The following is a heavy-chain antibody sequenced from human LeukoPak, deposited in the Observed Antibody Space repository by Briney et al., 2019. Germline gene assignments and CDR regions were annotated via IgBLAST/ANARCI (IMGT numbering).Heavy chain of an antibody. CDR3: ARDSDYYYDSSGYVPHAFDI. Sequence: SVKVSCKASGGTFSSYAISWVRQAPGQGLEWMGRIIPILGIANYAQKFQGRVTITADKSTSTAYMELCSLRSEDTAVYYCARDSDYYYDSSGYVPHAFDIWGQGTMVTVSS. CDR2: IIPILGIA. CDR1: GGTFSSYA. D-gene: IGHD3-22*01. J-gene: IGHJ3*02. V-gene: IGHV1-69*04.